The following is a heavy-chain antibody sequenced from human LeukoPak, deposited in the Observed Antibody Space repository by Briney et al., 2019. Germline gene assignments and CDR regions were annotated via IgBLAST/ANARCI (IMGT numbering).Heavy chain of an antibody. V-gene: IGHV1-8*01. CDR1: GYTFTSYD. CDR3: ARASITMVRGVPNFDY. D-gene: IGHD3-10*01. Sequence: GASVKVSCKASGYTFTSYDINWVRQATGQGLEWMGWMSPNSGNTGYAQKFQGRVTMTRNTSINTAYMELSSLRSEDTAVYYCARASITMVRGVPNFDYWGQGTLVTVSS. J-gene: IGHJ4*02. CDR2: MSPNSGNT.